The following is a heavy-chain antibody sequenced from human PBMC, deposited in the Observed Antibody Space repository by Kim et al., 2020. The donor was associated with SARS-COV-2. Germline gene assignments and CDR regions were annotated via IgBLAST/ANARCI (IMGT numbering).Heavy chain of an antibody. V-gene: IGHV3-15*01. D-gene: IGHD3-10*01. CDR2: IKSKTDGGTT. Sequence: GGSLRLSCAASGFTFSNAWMSWVRQAPGKGLEWVGRIKSKTDGGTTDYAAPVKGRFTISRDDSKNTLYLQMNSLKTEDTAVYYCTTDFITMVRDFDYWGQGTLVTVSS. CDR1: GFTFSNAW. J-gene: IGHJ4*02. CDR3: TTDFITMVRDFDY.